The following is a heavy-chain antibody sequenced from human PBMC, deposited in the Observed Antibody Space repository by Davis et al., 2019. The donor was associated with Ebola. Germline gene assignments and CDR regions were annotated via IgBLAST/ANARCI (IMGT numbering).Heavy chain of an antibody. D-gene: IGHD3-3*01. J-gene: IGHJ6*04. Sequence: GGSLRLSCAASGFTFSDYYMSWIRQAPGKGLEWVSYISSSSSYTNYADSVKGRFTISRDNAKNSLYLQMNSLRAEDTAVYYCARSIFGGDYYYGMDVWGKGTTVTVSS. CDR3: ARSIFGGDYYYGMDV. V-gene: IGHV3-11*03. CDR2: ISSSSSYT. CDR1: GFTFSDYY.